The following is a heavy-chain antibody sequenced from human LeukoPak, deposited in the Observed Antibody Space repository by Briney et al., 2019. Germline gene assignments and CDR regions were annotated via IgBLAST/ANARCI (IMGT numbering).Heavy chain of an antibody. J-gene: IGHJ4*02. Sequence: PGRSLRLSCAASGFTFSSYAMSWVRQAPGKGLEWVSAISGSGGSTYYADSVKGRFTISRDNSKNTLYLQMNSLRAEDTAVYYCAKAGPTSMVRGVIGGYYFDYWGQGTLVTVSS. V-gene: IGHV3-23*01. CDR2: ISGSGGST. CDR1: GFTFSSYA. D-gene: IGHD3-10*01. CDR3: AKAGPTSMVRGVIGGYYFDY.